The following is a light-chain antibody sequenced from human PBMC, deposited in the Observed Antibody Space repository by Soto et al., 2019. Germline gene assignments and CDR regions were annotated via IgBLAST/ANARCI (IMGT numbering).Light chain of an antibody. V-gene: IGKV1-5*01. CDR2: DAS. CDR1: QSISTW. Sequence: DIQMTQSPSTLSASVGDRVTITCRSSQSISTWLVWYQQNPGKAPKLLIYDASSLTSGAPSRFSVHGSGTDVTLTISSLQPYDSAIYYCQQYKTYTTFGQGTKLEIK. CDR3: QQYKTYTT. J-gene: IGKJ2*01.